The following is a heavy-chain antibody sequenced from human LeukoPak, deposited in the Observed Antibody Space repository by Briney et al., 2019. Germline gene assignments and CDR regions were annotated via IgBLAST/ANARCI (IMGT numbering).Heavy chain of an antibody. D-gene: IGHD2-2*01. Sequence: GGSLRLSCAASGFTFSSYSMNWVRQAPGKGLEWVSSISSSSSYIYYADSVKGRFTISRDNAKNSLYLQMNSLRAEDTAVYYCARDLDYACGLDYWGQGTLVTVSS. CDR3: ARDLDYACGLDY. CDR1: GFTFSSYS. CDR2: ISSSSSYI. J-gene: IGHJ4*02. V-gene: IGHV3-21*01.